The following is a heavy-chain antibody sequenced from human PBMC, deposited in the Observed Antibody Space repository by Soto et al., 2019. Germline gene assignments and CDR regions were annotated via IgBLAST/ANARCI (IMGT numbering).Heavy chain of an antibody. V-gene: IGHV3-30*18. Sequence: PGGSLRLSCAASGFTFSSYGMHWVRQAPGKGLEWVAVISYDGSNKYYADSVKGRFTISRDNSKNTLYLQMNSLRAEDTAVYYCAKDRPDIVVVVAAVSSYYFDYWGQGTLVTVSS. CDR2: ISYDGSNK. CDR3: AKDRPDIVVVVAAVSSYYFDY. J-gene: IGHJ4*02. CDR1: GFTFSSYG. D-gene: IGHD2-15*01.